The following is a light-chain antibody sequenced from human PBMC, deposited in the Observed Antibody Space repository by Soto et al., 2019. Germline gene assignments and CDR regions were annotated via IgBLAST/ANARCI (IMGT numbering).Light chain of an antibody. CDR3: QQYAISPFT. CDR2: AAS. V-gene: IGKV3-20*01. Sequence: LLTQSPGTLSLSPGERATLSCRASQSVATNYLGWYQQKPGQPPRLLIYAASSRATGIPDRFSGSGSGTDFTLTISRLEPEDFAVYFCQQYAISPFTFGPGTKVDI. J-gene: IGKJ3*01. CDR1: QSVATNY.